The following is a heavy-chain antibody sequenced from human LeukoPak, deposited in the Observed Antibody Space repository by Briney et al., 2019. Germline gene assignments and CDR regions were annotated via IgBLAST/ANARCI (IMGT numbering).Heavy chain of an antibody. J-gene: IGHJ2*01. Sequence: PSETLSLTCTVSGGSISSSSYYWGWIRQPAGKGLEWIGRIYTRGSTNYNPSLKSRVSMSVDTSKKQFSLKLSSVTAADTAVYYCARLSSSWYQDWYFDLWGRGTLVTVSS. V-gene: IGHV4-61*02. D-gene: IGHD6-13*01. CDR2: IYTRGST. CDR1: GGSISSSSYY. CDR3: ARLSSSWYQDWYFDL.